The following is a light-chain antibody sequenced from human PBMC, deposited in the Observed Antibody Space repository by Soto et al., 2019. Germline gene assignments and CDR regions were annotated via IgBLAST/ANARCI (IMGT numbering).Light chain of an antibody. V-gene: IGKV1-5*03. CDR1: QTISSW. Sequence: DIQMTQSPSTLSGSVGDRVTITCRASQTISSWLAWYQQKPGKAPKLLIYKASTLKSEVPSRFSGSGSGTEFTLTISGLQPDDFATYYCQHYNSYSEAFGQGTKVELK. CDR2: KAS. J-gene: IGKJ1*01. CDR3: QHYNSYSEA.